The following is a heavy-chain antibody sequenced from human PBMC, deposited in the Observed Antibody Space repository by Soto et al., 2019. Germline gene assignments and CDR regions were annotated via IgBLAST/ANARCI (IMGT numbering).Heavy chain of an antibody. Sequence: PGGSLRLSCAASGFTFSSYGMHWVRQAPGKGLEWVAVIWYDGSNKYYADSVKGRFTISRDNSKNTLYLQMNSLRAEDTAVYYCAREEFTMVRGVIIAYGMDVWGQGTTVTVSS. CDR1: GFTFSSYG. D-gene: IGHD3-10*01. J-gene: IGHJ6*02. CDR3: AREEFTMVRGVIIAYGMDV. CDR2: IWYDGSNK. V-gene: IGHV3-33*01.